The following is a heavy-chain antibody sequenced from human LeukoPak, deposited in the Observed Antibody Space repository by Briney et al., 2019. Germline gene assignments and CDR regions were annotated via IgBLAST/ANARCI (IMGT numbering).Heavy chain of an antibody. CDR3: ARGPYGSGNYYFDY. CDR1: GYTFTGYY. D-gene: IGHD3-10*01. J-gene: IGHJ4*02. CDR2: INPNSGDT. Sequence: ASVKVSCKASGYTFTGYYMHWVRQAPGQGLEWMGWINPNSGDTNYAQNFQGRVTMTRDTSISTAYMELSRLRSDDTAVYYCARGPYGSGNYYFDYWGQGTLVTVSS. V-gene: IGHV1-2*02.